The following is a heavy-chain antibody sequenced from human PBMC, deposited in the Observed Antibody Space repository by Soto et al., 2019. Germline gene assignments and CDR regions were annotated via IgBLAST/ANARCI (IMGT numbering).Heavy chain of an antibody. CDR2: LIPIFGTA. Sequence: SVKVSCKASGGTFSSYAISWVGQAPGQGLEWMVGLIPIFGTANYAQRFQGRVTITADESTSTAYMELSSLRSEDTAVYYCARLDTVVNDYWGQGTLVTVSS. CDR3: ARLDTVVNDY. V-gene: IGHV1-69*13. J-gene: IGHJ4*02. CDR1: GGTFSSYA. D-gene: IGHD2-15*01.